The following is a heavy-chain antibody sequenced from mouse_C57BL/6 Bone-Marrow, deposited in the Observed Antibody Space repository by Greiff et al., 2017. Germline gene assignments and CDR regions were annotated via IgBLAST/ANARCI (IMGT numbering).Heavy chain of an antibody. CDR3: ARDRGWAFAY. CDR1: GYSITSGYY. V-gene: IGHV3-6*01. D-gene: IGHD3-3*01. Sequence: EVKLMESGPGLVKPSQSLSLTCSVTGYSITSGYYWNWIRQFPGNKLEWMGYISYDGSNNYNPSLKNRISITRDTSKNQFFLKLNSVTTEDTATYYCARDRGWAFAYWGQGTLVTVSA. CDR2: ISYDGSN. J-gene: IGHJ3*01.